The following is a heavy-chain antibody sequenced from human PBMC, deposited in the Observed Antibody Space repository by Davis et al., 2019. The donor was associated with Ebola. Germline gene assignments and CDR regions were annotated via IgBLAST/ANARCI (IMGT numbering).Heavy chain of an antibody. CDR2: INPNSGVT. Sequence: ASVKVSCKASGYTLTDHYMHWVRQAPGQGLEWMRWINPNSGVTNYAQKFQGWVTMTRDTSINTAYMELSRLKSDDTAVYYCARVSCTSSSCSPYFDYWGQGTLVTVSS. V-gene: IGHV1-2*04. D-gene: IGHD2-2*01. CDR1: GYTLTDHY. J-gene: IGHJ4*02. CDR3: ARVSCTSSSCSPYFDY.